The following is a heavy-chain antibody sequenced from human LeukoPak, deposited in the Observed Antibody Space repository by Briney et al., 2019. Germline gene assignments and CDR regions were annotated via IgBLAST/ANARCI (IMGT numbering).Heavy chain of an antibody. V-gene: IGHV6-1*01. CDR3: ARDYRNWNYALYYYGMDV. D-gene: IGHD1-7*01. CDR1: GDSVSSNSAA. J-gene: IGHJ6*02. CDR2: TYYRSKLYD. Sequence: SQTLSLTCAISGDSVSSNSAAWNWIRQSPSRGLEWLGRTYYRSKLYDDYAVSVKSRITINPDTSKNQFSLQLNSVTPEDTAVYYCARDYRNWNYALYYYGMDVWGQGTTVTVSS.